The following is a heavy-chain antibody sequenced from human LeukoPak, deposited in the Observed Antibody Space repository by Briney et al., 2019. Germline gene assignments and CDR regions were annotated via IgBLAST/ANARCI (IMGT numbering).Heavy chain of an antibody. V-gene: IGHV3-15*07. Sequence: GGSLRLSCAVSGLTLSNVWMNWVRQAPEKGLEWVGRIKSKSADGTTDFAAPVKGRFTISRDDSKNTLYLQMNSLTSEDTAVYYCAQGSGQYYEYWGQGTLVTVSS. CDR2: IKSKSADGTT. CDR1: GLTLSNVW. CDR3: AQGSGQYYEY. D-gene: IGHD3-22*01. J-gene: IGHJ4*02.